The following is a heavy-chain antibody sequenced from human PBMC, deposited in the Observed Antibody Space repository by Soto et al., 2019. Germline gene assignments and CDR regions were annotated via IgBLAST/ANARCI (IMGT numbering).Heavy chain of an antibody. V-gene: IGHV4-34*01. CDR3: ATLLTGEARARDY. CDR2: LNHSGST. Sequence: SETLSLTCAVYGGSFSGYYWSWIRQPPGKGLEWIGELNHSGSTNYNPSLKVRVTISVDTSKNPFSLKLTSVTAADTAVYYCATLLTGEARARDYWGQGTLVTVSS. J-gene: IGHJ4*02. D-gene: IGHD7-27*01. CDR1: GGSFSGYY.